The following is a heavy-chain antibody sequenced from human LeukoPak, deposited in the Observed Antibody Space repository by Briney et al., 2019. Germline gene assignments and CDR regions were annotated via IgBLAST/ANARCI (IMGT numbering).Heavy chain of an antibody. CDR1: GYTFSNYA. CDR2: INTNTGNP. D-gene: IGHD5-18*01. CDR3: ARGGYISGPFDY. Sequence: ASVKVSCKASGYTFSNYAINWVRQAPGQGLEWMGWINTNTGNPTYAQGFTRHFVFSLDTSVNTAYLQINSLKAEDTAVYYCARGGYISGPFDYWGQGILVTVSS. V-gene: IGHV7-4-1*02. J-gene: IGHJ4*02.